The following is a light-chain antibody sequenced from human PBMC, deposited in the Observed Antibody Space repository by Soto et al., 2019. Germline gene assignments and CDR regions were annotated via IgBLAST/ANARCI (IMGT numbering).Light chain of an antibody. CDR3: QQYGSSGT. Sequence: EIVLTQSPGTLSLSPGKRATLSCRASQSISSSYLAWYQQKPGQAPRLLIYGASNRATSIPDRFSGSGSGTDFTLTISRLEPEDFAVYYCQQYGSSGTFGQGTKVDI. J-gene: IGKJ1*01. CDR1: QSISSSY. CDR2: GAS. V-gene: IGKV3-20*01.